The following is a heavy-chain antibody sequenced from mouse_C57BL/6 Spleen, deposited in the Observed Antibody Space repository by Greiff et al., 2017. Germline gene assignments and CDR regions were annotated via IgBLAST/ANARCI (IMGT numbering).Heavy chain of an antibody. CDR1: GFTFSDYG. CDR3: ARDYYGSSSKYYYAMDY. D-gene: IGHD1-1*01. Sequence: EVQRVESGGGLVKPGGSLKLSCAASGFTFSDYGMHWVRQAPEKGLEWVAYISSGSSTIYYADTVKGRFTISRDNAKNTLFLQMTSLRSEDTAMYYCARDYYGSSSKYYYAMDYWGQGTSVTVSS. CDR2: ISSGSSTI. J-gene: IGHJ4*01. V-gene: IGHV5-17*01.